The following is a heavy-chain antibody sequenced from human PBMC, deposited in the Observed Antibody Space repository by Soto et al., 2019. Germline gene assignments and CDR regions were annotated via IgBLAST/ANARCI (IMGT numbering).Heavy chain of an antibody. CDR1: GFTFSSYW. J-gene: IGHJ6*03. Sequence: GGSLRLSCAASGFTFSSYWMSWVRQAPGKGLEWVANIKQDGSEKYYVDSVKGRFTISRDNAKNSLYLQMNSLRAEDTAVYYCARVDTAMAHYYYYYMDVWGKGTTVTVSS. CDR3: ARVDTAMAHYYYYYMDV. D-gene: IGHD5-18*01. CDR2: IKQDGSEK. V-gene: IGHV3-7*01.